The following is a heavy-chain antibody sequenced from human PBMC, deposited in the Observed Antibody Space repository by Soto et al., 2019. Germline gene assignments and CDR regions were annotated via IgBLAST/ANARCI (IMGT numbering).Heavy chain of an antibody. D-gene: IGHD2-15*01. V-gene: IGHV1-24*01. CDR1: GYTLTELS. CDR2: FDPEDGET. CDR3: ATAPCSGGSCYSSWFDP. Sequence: ASVKVSCKVSGYTLTELSMHWVRQAPGKGLEWMGGFDPEDGETIYAQKFQGRVTMTEDTSTDTAYMELSSLRSEDTAVYYCATAPCSGGSCYSSWFDPWGHGTLVTVSS. J-gene: IGHJ5*02.